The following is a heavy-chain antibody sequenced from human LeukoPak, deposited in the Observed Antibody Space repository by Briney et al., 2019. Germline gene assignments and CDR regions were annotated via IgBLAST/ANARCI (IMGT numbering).Heavy chain of an antibody. CDR3: ARDRTGRNTAQDDY. J-gene: IGHJ4*02. CDR2: IYYTGGT. V-gene: IGHV4-38-2*02. CDR1: GYSISSGYY. D-gene: IGHD5-18*01. Sequence: SETLSLTCSASGYSISSGYYWGWIRQPPGRGLEWIGSIYYTGGTLYNPSLKSRVSMSVDTSTNQFSLKLTSVTAADTAVYYCARDRTGRNTAQDDYWGQGTLVTVSS.